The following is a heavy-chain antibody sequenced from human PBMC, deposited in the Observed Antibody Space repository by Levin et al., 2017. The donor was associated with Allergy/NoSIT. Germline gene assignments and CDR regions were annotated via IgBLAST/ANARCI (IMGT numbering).Heavy chain of an antibody. CDR1: GYTFTGYY. V-gene: IGHV1-2*02. J-gene: IGHJ2*01. Sequence: GASVKVSCKASGYTFTGYYMHWVRQAPGQGLEWMGWINPNSGGTNYAQKFQGRVTMTRDTSISTAYMELSRLRSDDTAVYYCARGRRYCSGGSCYQAWYFDLWGRGTLVTVSS. CDR2: INPNSGGT. D-gene: IGHD2-15*01. CDR3: ARGRRYCSGGSCYQAWYFDL.